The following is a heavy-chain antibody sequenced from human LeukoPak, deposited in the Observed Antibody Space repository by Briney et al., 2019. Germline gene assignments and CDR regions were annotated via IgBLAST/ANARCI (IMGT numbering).Heavy chain of an antibody. D-gene: IGHD2-15*01. CDR3: ARGVYCSGGSCYSGNWFDP. J-gene: IGHJ5*02. V-gene: IGHV4-34*01. CDR1: GGSFSGYY. Sequence: PSETLSLTCAVYGGSFSGYYWSWIRQPPGKGLEWIGEINHSGSTNYNPSLKSRVTISVDTSKNQFSLKLSSVTAADTAVYYCARGVYCSGGSCYSGNWFDPWGQGTLVTVSS. CDR2: INHSGST.